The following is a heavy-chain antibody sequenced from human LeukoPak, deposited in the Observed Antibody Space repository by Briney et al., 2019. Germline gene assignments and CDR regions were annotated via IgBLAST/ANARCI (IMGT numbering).Heavy chain of an antibody. J-gene: IGHJ3*02. V-gene: IGHV3-7*03. CDR3: ARDGDVFDI. Sequence: GGSLRLSCATSGFTFSNAWMNWVRQAPGKGLEWVANIKQDGSEKNYVDSVKGRFTISRDNAKNSLFLRMNSLRAEDTAVYYCARDGDVFDIWGQGTMVTVSS. CDR2: IKQDGSEK. CDR1: GFTFSNAW.